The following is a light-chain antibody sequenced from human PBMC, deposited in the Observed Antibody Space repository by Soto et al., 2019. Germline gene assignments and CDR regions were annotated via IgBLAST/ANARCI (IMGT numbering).Light chain of an antibody. J-gene: IGKJ5*01. V-gene: IGKV3-20*01. CDR3: QQYTSSLIT. Sequence: EIVLTKSPGTLSLSPGERATLSCRASQSVSSSYLVWHQQKPGQAPRLLIYAASRRATGIPDRFSGSGSGTDFTLTISRLEPEDFAVYYCQQYTSSLITFAHGTLLAIK. CDR1: QSVSSSY. CDR2: AAS.